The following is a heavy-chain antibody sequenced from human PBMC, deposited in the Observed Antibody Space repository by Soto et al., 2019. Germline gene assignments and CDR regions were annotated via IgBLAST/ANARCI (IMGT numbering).Heavy chain of an antibody. V-gene: IGHV3-23*04. J-gene: IGHJ5*02. Sequence: EVQLVESGGGLVKPGGSLRLSCAASGFTFSSYSMNWVRQAPGKGLEWVSAISGSGGSTYYADSVKGRFTISRDNSKNTLYLQMNSLRAEDTAVYYCAKGVSGGTPASWFDPWGQGTLVTVSS. CDR2: ISGSGGST. CDR1: GFTFSSYS. D-gene: IGHD2-15*01. CDR3: AKGVSGGTPASWFDP.